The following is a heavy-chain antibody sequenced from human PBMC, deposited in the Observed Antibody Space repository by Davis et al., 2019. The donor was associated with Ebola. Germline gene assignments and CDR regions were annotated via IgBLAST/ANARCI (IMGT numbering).Heavy chain of an antibody. J-gene: IGHJ3*02. V-gene: IGHV5-51*01. Sequence: KVSCKGSGYSFSNFWIGWVRQRPGKGLECLGIIYPGDSDTRYNPSFQGQVDISADKSIKTAFLQWSSLKASDTAMYYCASLRRTITGMDDAFDIWGQGTMVTVSS. CDR3: ASLRRTITGMDDAFDI. CDR1: GYSFSNFW. D-gene: IGHD1-20*01. CDR2: IYPGDSDT.